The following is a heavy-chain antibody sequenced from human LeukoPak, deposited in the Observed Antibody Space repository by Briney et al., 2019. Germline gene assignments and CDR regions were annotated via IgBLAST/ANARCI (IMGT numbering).Heavy chain of an antibody. CDR2: INPSGGST. CDR3: ARDKRITIFGVVIDHFDY. D-gene: IGHD3-3*01. Sequence: ASVKVSCKASGYTFTNYYIYWVRQAPGQGLEWMGIINPSGGSTDYAQKFQGRVTMTRDTSTSTVYMELSSLRSEDTAVYYCARDKRITIFGVVIDHFDYWGQGTLVTVSS. CDR1: GYTFTNYY. J-gene: IGHJ4*02. V-gene: IGHV1-46*01.